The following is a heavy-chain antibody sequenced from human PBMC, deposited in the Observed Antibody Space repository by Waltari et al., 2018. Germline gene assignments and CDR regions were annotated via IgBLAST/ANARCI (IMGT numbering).Heavy chain of an antibody. J-gene: IGHJ4*02. V-gene: IGHV4-39*07. Sequence: QLQLQESGPGLVKPSETLSLTCTVSGGSISSSSYYWGWTRQPPGKGLEWIGSIYYSGSTYYNPSLKSRVTISVDTSKNQFSLKLSSVTAADTAVYYCASRGGSSRLFDYWGQGTLVTVSS. CDR1: GGSISSSSYY. D-gene: IGHD3-16*01. CDR3: ASRGGSSRLFDY. CDR2: IYYSGST.